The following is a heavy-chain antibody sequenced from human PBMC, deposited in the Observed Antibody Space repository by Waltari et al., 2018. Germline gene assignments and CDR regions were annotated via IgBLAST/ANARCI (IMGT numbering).Heavy chain of an antibody. CDR1: GFTFYDYA. CDR2: ISWNSGSI. D-gene: IGHD3-22*01. Sequence: EVQLVESGGGLVQPGRSLKLSCAASGFTFYDYAMPWVRKSPGKGLEWVSGISWNSGSIGDADSVKGRFTISRDNAKNSLYLQMNSLRAEDTALYYCAKDIAEDSSGYFDYWGQGTLVTVSS. J-gene: IGHJ4*02. V-gene: IGHV3-9*01. CDR3: AKDIAEDSSGYFDY.